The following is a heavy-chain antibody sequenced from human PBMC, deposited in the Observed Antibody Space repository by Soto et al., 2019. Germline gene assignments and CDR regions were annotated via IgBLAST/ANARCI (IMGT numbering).Heavy chain of an antibody. D-gene: IGHD2-15*01. CDR3: ARARWYDAFDV. CDR2: VYVSGST. V-gene: IGHV4-4*07. J-gene: IGHJ3*01. Sequence: PSETLSLTCTVSGDSISDYYWTWIRQPAGKGLEWIGRVYVSGSTTYNPSLKSRVTISVDMSKNQFSLKLNSVTAADTAVYYCARARWYDAFDVWGQGTVVTVSS. CDR1: GDSISDYY.